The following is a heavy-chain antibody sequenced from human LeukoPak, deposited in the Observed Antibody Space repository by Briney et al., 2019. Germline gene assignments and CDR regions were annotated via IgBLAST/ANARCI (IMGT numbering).Heavy chain of an antibody. J-gene: IGHJ4*02. V-gene: IGHV3-23*01. CDR1: GFTFSNYA. CDR3: AKDRVTTVTTFFSQFDF. D-gene: IGHD4-11*01. Sequence: GGSLRLSCAASGFTFSNYAMHWVRQAPGKGLEWVSGITGSGDKTYYTDSLKGRFTISRDNSKNTLFLQITSLRADDTAVYYCAKDRVTTVTTFFSQFDFWGQGTLVTVSS. CDR2: ITGSGDKT.